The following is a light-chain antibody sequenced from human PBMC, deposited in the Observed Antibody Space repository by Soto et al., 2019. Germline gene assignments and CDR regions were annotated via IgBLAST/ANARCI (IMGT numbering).Light chain of an antibody. V-gene: IGKV3-20*01. CDR3: HQRQSWPRT. J-gene: IGKJ1*01. CDR1: QTISGTY. Sequence: EIVLTQSPGTLSLSPGERATLSCRASQTISGTYLAWYQQKPGQAPRLLIYSSSSRAAGVSDRFSGSGSGTDFSLTISRLEPEDFAVYYCHQRQSWPRTFGQGTKVEIK. CDR2: SSS.